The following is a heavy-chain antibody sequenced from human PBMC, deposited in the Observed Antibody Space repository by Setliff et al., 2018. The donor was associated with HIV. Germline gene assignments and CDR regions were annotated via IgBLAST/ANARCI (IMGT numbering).Heavy chain of an antibody. CDR2: IYYSGGT. CDR3: ARVSRGGSSPGWFDP. J-gene: IGHJ5*02. Sequence: SETLSLTCTVSGGSISSSSHYWGWIRQPPGKGLEWIGSIYYSGGTYYNPSLKSRVTISVDTSKNQFSLKPSSVTAADTAVYYCARVSRGGSSPGWFDPWGQGTLVTV. CDR1: GGSISSSSHY. V-gene: IGHV4-39*07. D-gene: IGHD6-6*01.